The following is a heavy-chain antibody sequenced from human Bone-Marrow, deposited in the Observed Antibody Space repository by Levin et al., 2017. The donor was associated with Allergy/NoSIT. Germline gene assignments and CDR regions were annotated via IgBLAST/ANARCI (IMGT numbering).Heavy chain of an antibody. V-gene: IGHV3-21*01. D-gene: IGHD6-19*01. CDR2: ISTNSRYI. J-gene: IGHJ4*02. CDR3: ARGSGWYDY. Sequence: LSLTCAASGFTFSTQNMNWVRQAPGRGLEWVSSISTNSRYIHYADSVKGRFTISRDNAKNSLFLQMNSLKAEDTAMYYCARGSGWYDYWGQGTLVAVSS. CDR1: GFTFSTQN.